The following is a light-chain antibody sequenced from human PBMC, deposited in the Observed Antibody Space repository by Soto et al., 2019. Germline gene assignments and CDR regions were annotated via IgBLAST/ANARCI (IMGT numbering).Light chain of an antibody. CDR3: QQIFGTRYS. CDR2: GAS. J-gene: IGKJ2*03. Sequence: EIVLTQSPGTLSLSPGERATLSCRASQSVSGSYLAWYQQKPGQAPRLLIYGASSRATGIPDRFSGSGSGTDFTLTISRLEPEDFATYYCQQIFGTRYSFGQGTKLEI. CDR1: QSVSGSY. V-gene: IGKV3-20*01.